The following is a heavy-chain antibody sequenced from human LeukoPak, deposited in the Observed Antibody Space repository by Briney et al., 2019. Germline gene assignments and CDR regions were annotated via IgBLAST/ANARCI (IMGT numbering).Heavy chain of an antibody. CDR2: ISSSSSYI. CDR3: ARDEGGSGWYRSCWYFDL. J-gene: IGHJ2*01. V-gene: IGHV3-21*01. CDR1: GFTFSSYS. D-gene: IGHD6-19*01. Sequence: GGSLRLSCAASGFTFSSYSMNWVRQAPGKGLEWVSSISSSSSYIYYADSVKGRFTISRDNAKNSLYLQMNSLRAEDTAVYYCARDEGGSGWYRSCWYFDLWGRGTLVTVSS.